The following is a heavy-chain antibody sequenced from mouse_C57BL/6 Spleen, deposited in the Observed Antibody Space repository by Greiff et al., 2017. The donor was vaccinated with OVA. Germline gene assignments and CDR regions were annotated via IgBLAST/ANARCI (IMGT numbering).Heavy chain of an antibody. J-gene: IGHJ3*01. CDR1: GYAFSSSW. Sequence: VQLQQSGPELVKPGASVTISCKASGYAFSSSWMNWVKQRPGKGLEWIGGIYPGDGDTTYNGKFKGKATLTADKSSSTAYMQLSSLTSEDSAVYFCARGGDPWFAYWGQGTLVTVSA. CDR3: ARGGDPWFAY. CDR2: IYPGDGDT. V-gene: IGHV1-82*01.